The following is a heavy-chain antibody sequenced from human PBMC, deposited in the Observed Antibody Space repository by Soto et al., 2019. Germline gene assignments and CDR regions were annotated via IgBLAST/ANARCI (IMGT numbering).Heavy chain of an antibody. V-gene: IGHV3-66*01. CDR3: ARYPLGDNWNADYYYYYYMDV. D-gene: IGHD1-1*01. Sequence: GGSLRLSCAASGFTVSSNYMSWVRQAPGKGLEWVSVIYSGGSTYYADSVKGRFTISRDNSKNTLYLQMNSLRAEDTAVYYCARYPLGDNWNADYYYYYYMDVWGKGTTVTVSS. CDR1: GFTVSSNY. CDR2: IYSGGST. J-gene: IGHJ6*03.